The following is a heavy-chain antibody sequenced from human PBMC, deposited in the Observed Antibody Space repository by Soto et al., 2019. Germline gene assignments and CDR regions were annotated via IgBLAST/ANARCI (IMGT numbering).Heavy chain of an antibody. D-gene: IGHD6-13*01. Sequence: EVQLLESGGGLVQPGGSLRLSCAASGFTFSSYAMSWVRQAPGKGLEWVSAISGSGGSTYYADSVKGRFTISRDNSKNTLYLQMNILRAEDTAGYYCAKGMAAAGTGYWFDPWGQGPLVTVSS. J-gene: IGHJ5*02. CDR1: GFTFSSYA. V-gene: IGHV3-23*01. CDR3: AKGMAAAGTGYWFDP. CDR2: ISGSGGST.